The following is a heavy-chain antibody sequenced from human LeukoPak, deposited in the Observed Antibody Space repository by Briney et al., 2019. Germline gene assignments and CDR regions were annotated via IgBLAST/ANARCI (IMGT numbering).Heavy chain of an antibody. D-gene: IGHD3-9*01. CDR1: GYTFTSYD. J-gene: IGHJ6*02. V-gene: IGHV1-8*01. CDR3: ARGHNYDILTGYYRSYYYYYGMDV. Sequence: ASVKVSCKASGYTFTSYDINWVRQATGQGLEWMGWMNPSSGNTGYAQKFQGRVTMTRNTSISTAYMELSSLRSEDTAVYYCARGHNYDILTGYYRSYYYYYGMDVWGQGTTVTVSS. CDR2: MNPSSGNT.